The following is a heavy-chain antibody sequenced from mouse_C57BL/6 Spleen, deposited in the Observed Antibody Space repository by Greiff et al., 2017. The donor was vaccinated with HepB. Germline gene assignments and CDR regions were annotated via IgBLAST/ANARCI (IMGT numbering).Heavy chain of an antibody. J-gene: IGHJ2*01. CDR3: AIILEFDY. CDR1: GYAFSSSW. D-gene: IGHD5-1-1*01. CDR2: IYPGDGDT. V-gene: IGHV1-82*01. Sequence: VKLMESGPELVKPGASVKISCKASGYAFSSSWMNWVKQRPGKGLEWIGRIYPGDGDTNYNGKFKGKTTLTADKSSSTAYMQLSSLTSEDSAVYFCAIILEFDYWGQGTTLTVSS.